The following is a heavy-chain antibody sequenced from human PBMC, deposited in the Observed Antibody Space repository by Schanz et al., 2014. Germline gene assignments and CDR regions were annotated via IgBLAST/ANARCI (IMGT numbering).Heavy chain of an antibody. Sequence: EVQLLESGGGLVRPGGSLRLSCAASGFDFNSYSMNWVRQVPGKGLEWLSYIATSSSTRHYTDSVKGRVTISRDNAKNSVSLQMRRLRVEDTAVYYCASGVHVSSLQKGLQFWGRGTLVIVYS. CDR1: GFDFNSYS. CDR2: IATSSSTR. V-gene: IGHV3-48*01. CDR3: ASGVHVSSLQKGLQF. J-gene: IGHJ1*01. D-gene: IGHD3-10*01.